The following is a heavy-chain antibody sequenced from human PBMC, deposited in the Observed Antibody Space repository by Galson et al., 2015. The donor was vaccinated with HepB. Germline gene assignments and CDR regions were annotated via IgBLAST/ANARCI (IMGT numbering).Heavy chain of an antibody. CDR2: IYYSGST. J-gene: IGHJ5*02. V-gene: IGHV4-39*01. CDR1: GDSITSSSYY. CDR3: AKIKDYFRDYPREA. D-gene: IGHD4-17*01. Sequence: SETLSLTCTVSGDSITSSSYYWGWIRQPPGKGLEWIGSIYYSGSTYYNPSLKSRVTISVDMSKNQISLKLRSVTAADTALYYCAKIKDYFRDYPREAWGPGTLVPVSS.